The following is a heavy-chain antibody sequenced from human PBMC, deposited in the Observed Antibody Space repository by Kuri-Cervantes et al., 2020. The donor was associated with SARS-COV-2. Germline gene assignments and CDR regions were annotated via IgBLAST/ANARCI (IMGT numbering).Heavy chain of an antibody. Sequence: ESLKISCTVSGYSISSGYYWGWIRQPPGKGLEWIGSIYHSGSTYYNPSLKSRVTISVDTSKNQFSLKLSSVTAADTAVYYCARGNYGSGSYALDYWGQGTLVTVSS. CDR3: ARGNYGSGSYALDY. CDR1: GYSISSGYY. V-gene: IGHV4-38-2*02. J-gene: IGHJ4*02. D-gene: IGHD3-10*01. CDR2: IYHSGST.